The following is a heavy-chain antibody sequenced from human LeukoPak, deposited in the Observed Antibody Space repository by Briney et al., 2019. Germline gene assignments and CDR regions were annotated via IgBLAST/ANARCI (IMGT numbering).Heavy chain of an antibody. CDR3: ATYTFDAFDL. D-gene: IGHD4-11*01. Sequence: GGSLRLSCEASGFTFSRYWMQLVRQAPGKGLLWVSRIKSDGSGTTYADSVKGRFTISRDNAKDTLYLQMNSLRAEDTAVYYCATYTFDAFDLWGQGTMVTVAS. CDR2: IKSDGSGT. V-gene: IGHV3-74*01. CDR1: GFTFSRYW. J-gene: IGHJ3*01.